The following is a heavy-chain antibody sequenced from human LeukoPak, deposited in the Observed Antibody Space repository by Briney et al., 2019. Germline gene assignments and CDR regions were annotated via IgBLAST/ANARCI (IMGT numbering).Heavy chain of an antibody. CDR1: GFAFSSYA. D-gene: IGHD4-17*01. Sequence: GGSLRLSCAASGFAFSSYAMSWVRQAPGKGLEWVSAISGSGGSTYYADSVKGRFTISRVNSKNTLYLQMNSLRAEDTAVYYCAKEPDYGDYFDYWGQGTLVTVSS. J-gene: IGHJ4*02. V-gene: IGHV3-23*01. CDR2: ISGSGGST. CDR3: AKEPDYGDYFDY.